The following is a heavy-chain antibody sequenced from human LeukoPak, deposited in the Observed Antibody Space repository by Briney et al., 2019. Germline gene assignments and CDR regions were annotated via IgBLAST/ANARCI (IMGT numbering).Heavy chain of an antibody. CDR1: GGCIRGYY. CDR3: ARAGRFTSGRSYFFDT. CDR2: VSYSGNT. Sequence: SKTLTLTYSEYGGCIRGYYWSWNRQPPGKGPKWIAYVSYSGNTNYSPSLKNRVSISVDTSNNRFSLQLRSVTAADTAFYYCARAGRFTSGRSYFFDTWGQGTLVTVS. J-gene: IGHJ4*02. V-gene: IGHV4-59*13. D-gene: IGHD3-3*01.